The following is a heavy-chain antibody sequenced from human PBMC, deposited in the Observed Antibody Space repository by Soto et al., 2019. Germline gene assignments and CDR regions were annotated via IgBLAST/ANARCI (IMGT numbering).Heavy chain of an antibody. CDR2: IIPIFGAA. D-gene: IGHD2-2*01. J-gene: IGHJ6*02. Sequence: VASMKVSCKASGGTFSSYAISWVRQAPGQGLEWMGGIIPIFGAANYAQKFQGRVTITADKSTSTAYMELSSLRSEDTAVYYCAKSSTSYAIRGYYYYGMDVWGQGTTVTVSS. CDR1: GGTFSSYA. CDR3: AKSSTSYAIRGYYYYGMDV. V-gene: IGHV1-69*06.